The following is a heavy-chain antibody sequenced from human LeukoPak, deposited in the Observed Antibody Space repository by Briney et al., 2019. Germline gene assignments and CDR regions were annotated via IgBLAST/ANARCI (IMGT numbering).Heavy chain of an antibody. CDR3: AIHLSGSYSGYYFDY. D-gene: IGHD1-26*01. CDR1: GYSFSSYW. J-gene: IGHJ4*02. Sequence: GESLKISCKGSGYSFSSYWIGWVRQMPGKGLEWMGVIYPGDSHTRYSQSFQGQVTISADKSINTAFLQWSSLEASDTAMYYCAIHLSGSYSGYYFDYWGQGTLVTVSS. V-gene: IGHV5-51*01. CDR2: IYPGDSHT.